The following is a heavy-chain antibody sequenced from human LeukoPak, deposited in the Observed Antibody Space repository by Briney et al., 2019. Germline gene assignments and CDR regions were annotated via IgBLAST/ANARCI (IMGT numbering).Heavy chain of an antibody. Sequence: VGFLRLSCAASGFTFSSYWMSWFRQAPGKGLEWVADINEDGSQKDYVDSVKGRLNTSRDNAKNSLYLQMNRRRTEDTDLYYCVRGVAVWSQGPTPAVSS. CDR1: GFTFSSYW. J-gene: IGHJ6*02. CDR3: VRGVAV. V-gene: IGHV3-7*05. CDR2: INEDGSQK.